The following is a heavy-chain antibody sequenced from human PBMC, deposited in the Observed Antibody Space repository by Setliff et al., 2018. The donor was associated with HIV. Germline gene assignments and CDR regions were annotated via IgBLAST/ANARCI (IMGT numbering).Heavy chain of an antibody. CDR3: ARGDYSSPYNWIDP. Sequence: SETLSLTCNVSGGSIRRSDYSWGWIRQPPGKGLEWIGNIYYSGNTYYNPSLKSRVTISVDTSKNQFSLKLNSVTAEDTAVYYCARGDYSSPYNWIDPWGQGTLVTVSS. D-gene: IGHD6-6*01. V-gene: IGHV4-39*07. J-gene: IGHJ5*02. CDR2: IYYSGNT. CDR1: GGSIRRSDYS.